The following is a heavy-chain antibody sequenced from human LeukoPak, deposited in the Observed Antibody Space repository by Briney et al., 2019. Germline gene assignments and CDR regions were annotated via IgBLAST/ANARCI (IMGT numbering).Heavy chain of an antibody. CDR3: AKDPVGASRAEYFQH. V-gene: IGHV3-23*01. CDR1: GFTFSSYA. CDR2: ISGSGGST. Sequence: GRSLRLSCAASGFTFSSYAMSWVRQAPGKGLEWVSAISGSGGSTYYAASVKGRFTISRDTSKNTLYLQMNSLRAEDTAIYYCAKDPVGASRAEYFQHWGQGTLVTVSS. J-gene: IGHJ1*01. D-gene: IGHD1-26*01.